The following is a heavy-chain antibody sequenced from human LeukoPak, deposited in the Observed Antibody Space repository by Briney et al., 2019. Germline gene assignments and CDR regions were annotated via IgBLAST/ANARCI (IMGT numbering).Heavy chain of an antibody. CDR3: AKVSLNDYSNDYYYYYGMDV. CDR1: GFTFSSYA. D-gene: IGHD4-11*01. Sequence: GGSLRLSCAASGFTFSSYAMSWVRQAPGKGLEWVSAISGSGGSTYYADSVKGRFTISRDNSKNTLYLQMNSLRAEDTAVYYCAKVSLNDYSNDYYYYYGMDVWGQGTTVTVSS. V-gene: IGHV3-23*01. J-gene: IGHJ6*02. CDR2: ISGSGGST.